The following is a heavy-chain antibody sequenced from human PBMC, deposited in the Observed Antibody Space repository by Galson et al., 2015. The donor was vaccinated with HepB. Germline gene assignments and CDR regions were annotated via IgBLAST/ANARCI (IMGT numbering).Heavy chain of an antibody. D-gene: IGHD6-19*01. Sequence: QSGAEVKKPGESLKISCKGSGYSFTNYWIGWVRQMPGKGLEWMGIIYPDDSDTRYSPSFQGQVTISADKSISTAYLQWSSLKASDTAIYYCARQGWRERAVAGLDYWGQGTLVTVSS. J-gene: IGHJ4*02. CDR2: IYPDDSDT. CDR3: ARQGWRERAVAGLDY. V-gene: IGHV5-51*01. CDR1: GYSFTNYW.